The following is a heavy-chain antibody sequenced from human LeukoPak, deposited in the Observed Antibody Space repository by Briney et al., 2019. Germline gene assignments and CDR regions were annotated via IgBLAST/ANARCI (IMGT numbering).Heavy chain of an antibody. CDR3: ARAPPIVVVPAAPGGDY. D-gene: IGHD2-2*01. Sequence: GGSLRLSCAASGFTFSSYSMNWVRQAPGKGLEWVSSISSSSSYIYYADSVKGRFTISRDNAKNSLYLQMNSLRAEDTAVYYCARAPPIVVVPAAPGGDYWGQGTLVTVSS. J-gene: IGHJ4*02. V-gene: IGHV3-21*01. CDR1: GFTFSSYS. CDR2: ISSSSSYI.